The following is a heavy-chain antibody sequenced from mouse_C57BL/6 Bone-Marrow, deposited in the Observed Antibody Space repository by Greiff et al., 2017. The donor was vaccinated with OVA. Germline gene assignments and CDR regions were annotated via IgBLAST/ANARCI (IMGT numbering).Heavy chain of an antibody. CDR1: GYAFTNYL. CDR2: INPGSGGT. J-gene: IGHJ2*01. Sequence: QVQLKESGAELVRPGTSVKVSCKASGYAFTNYLIEWVKQRPGQGLEWIGVINPGSGGTNYNEKFKGKATLTADKSSSTAYMQLSSLTSEDSAVYFCARWIGTGFDYWGQGTTLTVSS. CDR3: ARWIGTGFDY. V-gene: IGHV1-54*01. D-gene: IGHD2-14*01.